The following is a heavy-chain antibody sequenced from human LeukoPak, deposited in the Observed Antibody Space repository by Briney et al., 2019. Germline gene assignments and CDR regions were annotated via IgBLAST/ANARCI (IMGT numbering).Heavy chain of an antibody. V-gene: IGHV1-8*03. CDR3: ASGRNDYGDLGSDY. J-gene: IGHJ4*02. CDR2: MNPNSGNT. CDR1: GYTFTSYD. Sequence: GASVKVSCKASGYTFTSYDINWVRQATGQGLEWMGWMNPNSGNTGYAQKFQGRVTITKNTSISTAYMELSSLRSEDTAVYYCASGRNDYGDLGSDYWGQGTLVTVSS. D-gene: IGHD4-17*01.